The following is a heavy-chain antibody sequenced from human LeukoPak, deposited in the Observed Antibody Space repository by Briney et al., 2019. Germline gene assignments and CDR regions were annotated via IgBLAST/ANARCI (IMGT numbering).Heavy chain of an antibody. CDR2: IIRIFGTA. CDR1: GGTFSSFA. CDR3: ARAHLLRSWVGGYDYQFFDY. J-gene: IGHJ4*02. D-gene: IGHD5-12*01. V-gene: IGHV1-69*13. Sequence: ASVKVSCKASGGTFSSFAISWVRQAPGQGLEWMGGIIRIFGTANYAQKFQGRVTITADESTSTAYMELSSLRSEDTAVYYCARAHLLRSWVGGYDYQFFDYWGQGTLVTVSS.